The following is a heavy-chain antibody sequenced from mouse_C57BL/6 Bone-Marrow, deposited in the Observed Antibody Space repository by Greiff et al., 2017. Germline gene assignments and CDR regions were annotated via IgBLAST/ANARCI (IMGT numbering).Heavy chain of an antibody. CDR1: GYTFTSYG. V-gene: IGHV1-81*01. CDR2: IYPRSGNT. Sequence: QVHVKQSGAELARPGASVKLSCKASGYTFTSYGISWVKQRTGQGLEWIGEIYPRSGNTYYNEKFKGKATLTADKSSSTAYMELRSLPSEDSAVYFCARQGPAWFAYWGQGTLVTVSA. J-gene: IGHJ3*01. CDR3: ARQGPAWFAY. D-gene: IGHD3-3*01.